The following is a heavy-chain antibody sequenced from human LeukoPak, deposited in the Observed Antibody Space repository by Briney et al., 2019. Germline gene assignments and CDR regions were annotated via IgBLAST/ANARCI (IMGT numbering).Heavy chain of an antibody. Sequence: SETLSLTCAVYGGSFSGYYWSWIRQPPGKGLEWIGEINHSGSTNYNPSLKSRVTISVDTSKNQFSLKLSSVTAADTAVYYCASSGIAARPRLYYWGQGTLVTVSS. CDR3: ASSGIAARPRLYY. CDR2: INHSGST. J-gene: IGHJ4*02. D-gene: IGHD6-6*01. CDR1: GGSFSGYY. V-gene: IGHV4-34*01.